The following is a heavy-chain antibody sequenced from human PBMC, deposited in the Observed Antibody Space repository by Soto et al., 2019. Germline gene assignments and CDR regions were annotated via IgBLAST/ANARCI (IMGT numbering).Heavy chain of an antibody. J-gene: IGHJ4*02. V-gene: IGHV3-21*01. Sequence: EVQLVESGGGLVKPGGSLRLSCAASGFTFSSYSMNWVRQAPGKGLEWVSSISSSSSYIYYADSVKGRFTISRDNAKNSLYLQMNSLRAEDTAVYYCAREHRGYYSDSSGYFDYWGQGTLVTVSS. CDR2: ISSSSSYI. D-gene: IGHD3-22*01. CDR1: GFTFSSYS. CDR3: AREHRGYYSDSSGYFDY.